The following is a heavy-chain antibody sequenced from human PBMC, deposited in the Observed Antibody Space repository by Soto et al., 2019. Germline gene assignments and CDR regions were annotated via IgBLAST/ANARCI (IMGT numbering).Heavy chain of an antibody. CDR3: ARGRRNYDYIWGSYRTRDAFDI. V-gene: IGHV1-18*01. CDR2: ISASNGFT. D-gene: IGHD3-16*02. Sequence: GASVKVSCKASGYTFTSYGISWVRQAPGQGLEWMGWISASNGFTNYAQKLQGRVTTTTDTSTSTAHMELRSLTSDDTAVYYCARGRRNYDYIWGSYRTRDAFDIWGQGTMVTVSS. J-gene: IGHJ3*02. CDR1: GYTFTSYG.